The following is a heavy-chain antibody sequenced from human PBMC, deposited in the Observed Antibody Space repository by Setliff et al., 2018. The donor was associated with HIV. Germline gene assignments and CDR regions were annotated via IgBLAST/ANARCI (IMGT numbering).Heavy chain of an antibody. CDR1: GTNLDSFV. D-gene: IGHD3-10*01. CDR2: INPNSGYS. CDR3: ARGGDDSGPGTWTFDY. J-gene: IGHJ4*02. V-gene: IGHV1-2*02. Sequence: ASVKVSCKASGTNLDSFVISWVRQARGQGLEWMGWINPNSGYSKYAQKFQGRLTMTRDTSISTAYMELTRLRSDDTALYSCARGGDDSGPGTWTFDYWGQGALVTAPQ.